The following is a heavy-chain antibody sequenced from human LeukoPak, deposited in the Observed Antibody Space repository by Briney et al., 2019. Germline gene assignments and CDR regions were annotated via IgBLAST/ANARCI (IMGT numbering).Heavy chain of an antibody. J-gene: IGHJ5*02. D-gene: IGHD3-22*01. V-gene: IGHV4-34*01. Sequence: PSETLSLTCAVYGGSFSGYYWSWIRQPPGKGLEWIGEINHSGGTNYNPSLKSRVTISVDTSKNQFSLKLSSVTAADTAVYYCARCRSKNYYDSSGYSAWGQGTLVTVSS. CDR1: GGSFSGYY. CDR2: INHSGGT. CDR3: ARCRSKNYYDSSGYSA.